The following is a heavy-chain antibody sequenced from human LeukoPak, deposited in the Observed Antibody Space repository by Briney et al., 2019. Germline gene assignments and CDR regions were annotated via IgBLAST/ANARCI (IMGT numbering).Heavy chain of an antibody. V-gene: IGHV3-21*06. CDR3: AAALAIAVGGTTPGDY. CDR2: ITSSSSDI. CDR1: GFTFSSYE. D-gene: IGHD6-19*01. Sequence: KTGGSLRLSCAASGFTFSSYEMNWVRQAPGKGLEWVSSITSSSSDIFYADSVKGRFTISRDNAKNSLYLKMNSLRVEDTAVYYCAAALAIAVGGTTPGDYWGQGTLVTVSS. J-gene: IGHJ4*02.